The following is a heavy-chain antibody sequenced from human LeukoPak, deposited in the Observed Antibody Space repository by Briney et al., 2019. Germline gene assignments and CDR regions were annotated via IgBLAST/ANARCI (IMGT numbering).Heavy chain of an antibody. CDR3: SNKVYCSTTSCHPAGY. V-gene: IGHV4-4*02. Sequence: SETLSLTCTVSGESIRSSNWWSWVRPSPGKGLEWIGEIYHSGTTNYNPSLKSRVTISFATSTNQFFLDLSPVTAADTAVYYCSNKVYCSTTSCHPAGYWGRGSLVTVSS. CDR1: GESIRSSNW. J-gene: IGHJ4*02. D-gene: IGHD2-2*01. CDR2: IYHSGTT.